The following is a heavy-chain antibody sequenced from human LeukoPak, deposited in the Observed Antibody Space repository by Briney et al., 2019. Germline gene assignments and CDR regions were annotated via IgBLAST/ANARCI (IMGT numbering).Heavy chain of an antibody. J-gene: IGHJ4*02. CDR3: ARSTVTNYFDS. CDR2: ISGSGSTI. V-gene: IGHV3-48*03. Sequence: GGSLRLSCAASGFTFRGYEMNWVRQAPGKGLEWISYISGSGSTIKYVDSVKGRFTISRGNAKNSLYLQMNSLRAEDTAVYYCARSTVTNYFDSWGRGTLVTVSS. CDR1: GFTFRGYE. D-gene: IGHD4-17*01.